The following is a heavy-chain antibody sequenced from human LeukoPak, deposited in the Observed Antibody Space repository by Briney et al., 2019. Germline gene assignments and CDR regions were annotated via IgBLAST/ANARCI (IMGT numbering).Heavy chain of an antibody. CDR3: ARDNLSYYDSSGYGYYYYYGMDV. V-gene: IGHV3-21*04. Sequence: GGSLRLSCAASGFTFSSYSMNWVRQAPGKGLEWVSSISSSSSYIYYADSVKGRFTISRDNAKNSLYLQMNSLRAEDTAVYYCARDNLSYYDSSGYGYYYYYGMDVWGQGTTVTVSS. D-gene: IGHD3-22*01. J-gene: IGHJ6*02. CDR2: ISSSSSYI. CDR1: GFTFSSYS.